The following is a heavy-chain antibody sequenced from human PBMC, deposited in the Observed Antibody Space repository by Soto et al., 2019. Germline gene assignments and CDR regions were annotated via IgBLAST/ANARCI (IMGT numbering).Heavy chain of an antibody. CDR3: AGEYYYYGMDV. J-gene: IGHJ6*02. CDR2: IYYSGST. D-gene: IGHD6-6*01. Sequence: PSETLSLTCTVSGGSISSSSYYWGWIRQPPGKGLEWIGSIYYSGSTYYNPSLKSRVTISVDTSKNQFSLKLSSVTAADTAVYYCAGEYYYYGMDVWGQGTTVTVSS. V-gene: IGHV4-39*01. CDR1: GGSISSSSYY.